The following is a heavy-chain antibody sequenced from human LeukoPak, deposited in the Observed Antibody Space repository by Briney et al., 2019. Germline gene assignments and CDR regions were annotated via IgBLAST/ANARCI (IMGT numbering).Heavy chain of an antibody. J-gene: IGHJ3*02. CDR1: GFTVRSYY. Sequence: GGSLRLSCAASGFTVRSYYMSWVRQAPGKGLEWVSVISYDGDTYYADSVKGRITISRDISKNTVYLQMNSLRAEDTAVYYCARGYTRSQGTFDIWGQGTMVTVSS. CDR3: ARGYTRSQGTFDI. V-gene: IGHV3-66*01. D-gene: IGHD5-18*01. CDR2: ISYDGDT.